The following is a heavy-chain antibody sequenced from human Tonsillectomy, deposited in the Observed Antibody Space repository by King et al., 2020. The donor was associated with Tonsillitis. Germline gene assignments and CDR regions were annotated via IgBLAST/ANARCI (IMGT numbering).Heavy chain of an antibody. D-gene: IGHD2-2*01. J-gene: IGHJ3*02. V-gene: IGHV1-18*04. CDR3: ARDMHGSIPTFDAFNI. Sequence: QLVQSGAEVKKPGASVTVPCKASGYTFTSHGISWLRQAPGKGLEWMGWIGAYNGDTNYAPRLQGRVIMTRATSTSTAYMELRSLRSDDTAVYYCARDMHGSIPTFDAFNICGQGTMVTVSS. CDR1: GYTFTSHG. CDR2: IGAYNGDT.